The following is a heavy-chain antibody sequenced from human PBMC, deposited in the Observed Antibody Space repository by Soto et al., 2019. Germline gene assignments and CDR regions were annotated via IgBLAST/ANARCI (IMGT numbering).Heavy chain of an antibody. J-gene: IGHJ4*02. Sequence: ASVKVSCKASGYTFTSYYMHWVRQAPGQGLAWMGIINPSGGSTSYAQKFQGRVTMTSDTSTSTVYMELSSLRSEDTAEYYSARDETTYYYDSSGYGSYYFDYWGQGTLVTVSS. CDR2: INPSGGST. CDR1: GYTFTSYY. CDR3: ARDETTYYYDSSGYGSYYFDY. V-gene: IGHV1-46*01. D-gene: IGHD3-22*01.